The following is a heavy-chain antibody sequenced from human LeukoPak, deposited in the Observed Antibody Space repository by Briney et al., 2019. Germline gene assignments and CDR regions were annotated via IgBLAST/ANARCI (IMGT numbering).Heavy chain of an antibody. D-gene: IGHD5-18*01. V-gene: IGHV4-31*03. CDR1: GGSISSGGYY. J-gene: IGHJ4*02. CDR2: IYYSGST. CDR3: ARAGVQLWQFDY. Sequence: SETLSLTCTVSGGSISSGGYYWSWIRQHPGKGLEWIGYIYYSGSTYYNPSLKSRVTISVDTSKNQFSLKLSSVTAADTAVYYCARAGVQLWQFDYWGQGTLVTVSS.